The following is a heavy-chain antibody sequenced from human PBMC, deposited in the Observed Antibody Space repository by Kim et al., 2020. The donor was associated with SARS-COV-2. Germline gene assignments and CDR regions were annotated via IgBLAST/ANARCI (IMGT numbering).Heavy chain of an antibody. CDR2: TNIIDGG. CDR3: AKNEKRTATSACDS. D-gene: IGHD1-1*01. CDR1: GFTFYNSA. V-gene: IGHV3-23*01. J-gene: IGHJ4*02. Sequence: GGSLRLSCAASGFTFYNSAMTWVRQAPGKGLEWVAGTNIIDGGDYADSVKGRFTISRDNSKNMLYLQMDSLRVEDTAIYYCAKNEKRTATSACDSWGQGT.